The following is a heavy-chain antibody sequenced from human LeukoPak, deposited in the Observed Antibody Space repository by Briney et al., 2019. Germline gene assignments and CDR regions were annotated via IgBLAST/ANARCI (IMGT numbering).Heavy chain of an antibody. V-gene: IGHV1-69*06. CDR2: IIPIFGTA. J-gene: IGHJ6*03. Sequence: TAGGSLRLSCAASGGTFSSYAISWVRQAPGQGLEWMGGIIPIFGTANYAQKFQGRVTITADKSTSTAYMELSSLRSEDTAVYYCARDVRFLERLFKGPGYMDVWGKGTTVTVSS. CDR3: ARDVRFLERLFKGPGYMDV. D-gene: IGHD3-3*01. CDR1: GGTFSSYA.